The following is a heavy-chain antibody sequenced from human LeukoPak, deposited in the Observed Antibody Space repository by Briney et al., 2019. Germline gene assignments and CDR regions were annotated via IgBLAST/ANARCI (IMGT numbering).Heavy chain of an antibody. CDR3: AKDDPTSSIDY. V-gene: IGHV3-33*06. D-gene: IGHD6-13*01. CDR2: IWYDGSNK. Sequence: GGSLRLSCAPSVFTFSIYGMHGVRQAPGKGREWVAVIWYDGSNKYYADSVKGRFTISRDNSKNTLYLQMNSLRAEDTAVYYCAKDDPTSSIDYWGQGTLVTVSS. J-gene: IGHJ4*02. CDR1: VFTFSIYG.